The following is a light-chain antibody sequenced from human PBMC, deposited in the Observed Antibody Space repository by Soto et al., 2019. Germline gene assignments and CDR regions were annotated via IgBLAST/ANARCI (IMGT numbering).Light chain of an antibody. V-gene: IGKV3-11*01. J-gene: IGKJ4*01. CDR2: DAS. Sequence: EIVLTQSPATLSLSPGERATLSCRASQSVSSYLAWYQQKPGQVPRLLIYDASNRATGIPARFGGSGSGTDFTLTISGLETEDSAVYYCQQGSDWPSTFGGGTKVEIK. CDR1: QSVSSY. CDR3: QQGSDWPST.